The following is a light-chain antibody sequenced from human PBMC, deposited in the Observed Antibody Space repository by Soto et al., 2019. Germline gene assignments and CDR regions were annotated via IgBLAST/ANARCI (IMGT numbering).Light chain of an antibody. CDR2: DNS. Sequence: QSVLTQPPSVSGAPGHRVTISCTGSSSNIGAGYDVHWYQQLPGTAPKLLIYDNSNRPSGVHDRFSGSKSGTSASLAITGLQAEDEADYYCQSFDSSLSAYVFGTGTKLTVL. CDR1: SSNIGAGYD. J-gene: IGLJ1*01. CDR3: QSFDSSLSAYV. V-gene: IGLV1-40*01.